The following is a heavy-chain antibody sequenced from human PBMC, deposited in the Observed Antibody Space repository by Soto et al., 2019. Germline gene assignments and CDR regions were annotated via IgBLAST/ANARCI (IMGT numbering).Heavy chain of an antibody. J-gene: IGHJ4*02. CDR2: ISATGGGT. V-gene: IGHV3-23*01. CDR3: AKDRRAGGNSAFYFDF. Sequence: PEGSLRLSCAASGFKFSNYAMSWVRQAPGKGLEWVSLISATGGGTYYADSVKGRFTISRDNSHNTLYLQVHSLTAEDTAVYYCAKDRRAGGNSAFYFDFWGQGAQVTVS. CDR1: GFKFSNYA. D-gene: IGHD3-16*01.